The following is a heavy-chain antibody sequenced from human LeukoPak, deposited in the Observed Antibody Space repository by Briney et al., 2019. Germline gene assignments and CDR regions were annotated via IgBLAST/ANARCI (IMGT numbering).Heavy chain of an antibody. V-gene: IGHV3-74*01. CDR2: IKSDGTIT. D-gene: IGHD3-10*01. CDR1: GFTFSSYW. CDR3: ARDRGALDY. J-gene: IGHJ4*02. Sequence: GGSLRLSCAASGFTFSSYWVHWVRQAPGKGLVWVSRIKSDGTITSYAESVKGRFTISRDNAKNTLYLQMNSLTAEDTSVYYCARDRGALDYWGQGTLVTVSS.